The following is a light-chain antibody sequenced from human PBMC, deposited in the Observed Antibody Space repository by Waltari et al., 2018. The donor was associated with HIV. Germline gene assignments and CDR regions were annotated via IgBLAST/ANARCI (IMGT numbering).Light chain of an antibody. CDR3: QGIDSSGRKV. V-gene: IGLV3-25*03. CDR2: KDN. CDR1: ILSRQS. J-gene: IGLJ2*01. Sequence: SHELTQPPSVSVSPGQTATISCPGDILSRQSDYWFQHKPGQAPVLLRYKDNERPTAITERFSGSSAGATVTLTITGVRAEDEADYYCQGIDSSGRKVFGGGTRLTVL.